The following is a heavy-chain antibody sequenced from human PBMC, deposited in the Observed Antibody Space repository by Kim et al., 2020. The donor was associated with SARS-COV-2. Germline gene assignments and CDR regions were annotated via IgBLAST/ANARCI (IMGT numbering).Heavy chain of an antibody. D-gene: IGHD6-13*01. CDR3: ARDPAIPHSYSSSLPLDY. CDR2: IIPIFGTA. V-gene: IGHV1-69*13. Sequence: SVKVSCKASGGTFSSYAISWVRQAPGQGLEWMGGIIPIFGTANYAQKFQGRVTITADESTSTAYMELSSLRSEDTAVYYCARDPAIPHSYSSSLPLDYWGQGTLVTVSS. CDR1: GGTFSSYA. J-gene: IGHJ4*02.